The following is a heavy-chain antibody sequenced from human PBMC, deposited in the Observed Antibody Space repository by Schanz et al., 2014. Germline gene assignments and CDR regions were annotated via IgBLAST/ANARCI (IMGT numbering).Heavy chain of an antibody. CDR3: AKDLPSDYYIAY. D-gene: IGHD3-22*01. CDR1: GFTFNNYD. Sequence: EVQLVESGGGLVQPGGSLRLSCAASGFTFNNYDMNWVRLVPGKGLECVSGISGGGGSAYYADSVKGRFTISRDNSKNPLYLQMNSLRAEDTAVYYCAKDLPSDYYIAYWGQGTLVTVSS. V-gene: IGHV3-23*04. J-gene: IGHJ4*02. CDR2: ISGGGGSA.